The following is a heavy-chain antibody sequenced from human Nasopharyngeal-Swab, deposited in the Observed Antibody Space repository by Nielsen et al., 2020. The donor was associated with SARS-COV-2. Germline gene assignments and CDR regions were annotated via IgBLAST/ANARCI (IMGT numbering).Heavy chain of an antibody. CDR2: NNHRGST. J-gene: IGHJ5*01. CDR1: GGSFTGYY. Sequence: SETLSLTCAVYGGSFTGYYWTWIRQPPGKGLEWIGENNHRGSTNYNPSLKTRVTIPADTSKNQFSLNLNSVTAADTAVYYCARGLVDVNMMLVVIGFSYWLDSWGQGTLVTVSS. CDR3: ARGLVDVNMMLVVIGFSYWLDS. D-gene: IGHD3-22*01. V-gene: IGHV4-34*01.